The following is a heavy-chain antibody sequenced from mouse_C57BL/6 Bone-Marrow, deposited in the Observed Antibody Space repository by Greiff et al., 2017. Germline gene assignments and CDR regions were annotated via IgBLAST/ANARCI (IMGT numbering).Heavy chain of an antibody. J-gene: IGHJ4*01. V-gene: IGHV1-26*01. CDR1: GYTFTDYY. CDR2: INPNNGGT. Sequence: EVQLQQSGPELVKPGASVKISCKASGYTFTDYYMNWVKQSHGKSLEWIGDINPNNGGTSYNQKFKGKATLTVDKSSSTAYMELRSLTSEDSAVYYCARGIYDGYYCYYAMDYWGQGTSVTVSS. CDR3: ARGIYDGYYCYYAMDY. D-gene: IGHD2-3*01.